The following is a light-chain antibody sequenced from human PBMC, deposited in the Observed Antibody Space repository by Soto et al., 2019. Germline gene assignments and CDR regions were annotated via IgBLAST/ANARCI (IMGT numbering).Light chain of an antibody. Sequence: DIQMTQSPSSLSASVGDRVTITCRASQSIISYLNWYQQKPWKAPKLLIYDVSSLESGVPSRFSGSGSLTEFTLTISSLQPDDFATYYCQQCNTFWTFGQGTKVDIK. CDR2: DVS. J-gene: IGKJ1*01. CDR3: QQCNTFWT. V-gene: IGKV1-5*01. CDR1: QSIISY.